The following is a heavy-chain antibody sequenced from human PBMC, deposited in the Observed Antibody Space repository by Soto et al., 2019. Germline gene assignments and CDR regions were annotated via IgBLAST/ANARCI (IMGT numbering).Heavy chain of an antibody. D-gene: IGHD2-15*01. Sequence: GGSLRLSCAASGVTFSSYAMSWVRQAPGKGLEWVSAISGSGGSTYYADSVTGRFTISRDNSKNTLYLQMNSLRAEDTAVYYCAKRYTAYCSGGSCYNFDFWGQGTLVTVSS. V-gene: IGHV3-23*01. CDR3: AKRYTAYCSGGSCYNFDF. J-gene: IGHJ4*02. CDR1: GVTFSSYA. CDR2: ISGSGGST.